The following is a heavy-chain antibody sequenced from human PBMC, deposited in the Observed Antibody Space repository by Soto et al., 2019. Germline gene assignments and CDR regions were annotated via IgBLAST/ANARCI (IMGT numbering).Heavy chain of an antibody. V-gene: IGHV1-69*02. D-gene: IGHD5-18*01. CDR1: GGTFSSYT. CDR3: ARVPHTATGAFDI. J-gene: IGHJ3*02. Sequence: QVQLVQSGAEVKKPGSSVKVSCKASGGTFSSYTISWVRQAPGQGLEWMGRIIPILGIANYAQKFQGRVTITADKSTSTAYMELISLRSEDTAVYYCARVPHTATGAFDIWGQGTMVTVSS. CDR2: IIPILGIA.